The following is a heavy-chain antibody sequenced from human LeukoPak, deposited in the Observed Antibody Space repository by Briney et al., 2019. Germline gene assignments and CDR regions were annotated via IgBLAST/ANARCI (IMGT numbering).Heavy chain of an antibody. CDR3: AKVISYDYVWGSYRYTPYYFDY. V-gene: IGHV3-23*01. CDR2: LSGSGGNT. Sequence: GGSLRLSCAASGFTFSSYAMSWVRQAPGKGLEWVSTLSGSGGNTYYADSVKGRFTISRDNSKNTLYLQMNSLRAEDTAVYYCAKVISYDYVWGSYRYTPYYFDYWGQGTLVTVSS. CDR1: GFTFSSYA. D-gene: IGHD3-16*02. J-gene: IGHJ4*02.